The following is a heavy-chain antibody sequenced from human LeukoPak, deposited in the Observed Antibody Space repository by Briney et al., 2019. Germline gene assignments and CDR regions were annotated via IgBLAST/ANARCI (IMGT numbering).Heavy chain of an antibody. CDR1: GGSISSDY. Sequence: PSETLSLTCTVSGGSISSDYWSWIRQPPGKGLEWIAYIYSSGSTNYNPSLESRVTMSVDTSKIQFSLKLTSVTGADTAVYYCARVHNWNYNYYYGMDVWGQGTTVTVSS. J-gene: IGHJ6*02. D-gene: IGHD1-20*01. V-gene: IGHV4-59*01. CDR2: IYSSGST. CDR3: ARVHNWNYNYYYGMDV.